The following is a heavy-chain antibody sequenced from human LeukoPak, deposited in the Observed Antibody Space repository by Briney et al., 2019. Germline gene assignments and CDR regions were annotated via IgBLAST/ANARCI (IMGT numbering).Heavy chain of an antibody. Sequence: GGSLRLSCAASGFTFSSYGMHWVRQAPGKGLEWVAFIRYDGSNKYYADSVKGRFTISRDNSKNTLYLQMNSLRAEDTAVYYCAKERDDFWSGYYPDYWGQGTLVTVSS. D-gene: IGHD3-3*01. CDR2: IRYDGSNK. CDR1: GFTFSSYG. J-gene: IGHJ4*02. CDR3: AKERDDFWSGYYPDY. V-gene: IGHV3-30*02.